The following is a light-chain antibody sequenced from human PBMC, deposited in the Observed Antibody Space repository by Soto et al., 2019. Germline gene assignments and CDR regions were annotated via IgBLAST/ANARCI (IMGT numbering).Light chain of an antibody. J-gene: IGKJ4*01. CDR1: QAMYNH. Sequence: DIKMTQSPSSLSASEGDSVTITCRASQAMYNHLAWFQLKPGKAPKSLIYTVSSLESGVPSRFSCSGSATDFTLTISSLQPEDFATYYFQQYYSYPLTFGGGTKVEI. V-gene: IGKV1-16*01. CDR2: TVS. CDR3: QQYYSYPLT.